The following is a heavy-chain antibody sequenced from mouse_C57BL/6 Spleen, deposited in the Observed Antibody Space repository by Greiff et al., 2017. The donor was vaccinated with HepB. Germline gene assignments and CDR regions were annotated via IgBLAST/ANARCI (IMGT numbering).Heavy chain of an antibody. V-gene: IGHV5-16*01. CDR3: AREGYDYPFDY. CDR1: GFTFSDYY. D-gene: IGHD2-4*01. CDR2: INYDGSST. Sequence: DVKLVESEGGLVQPGSSMKLSCTASGFTFSDYYMAWVRQVPEKGLEWVANINYDGSSTYYLDSLKSRFIISRDNAKNILYLQMSSLKSEDTATYYCAREGYDYPFDYWGQGTTLTVSS. J-gene: IGHJ2*01.